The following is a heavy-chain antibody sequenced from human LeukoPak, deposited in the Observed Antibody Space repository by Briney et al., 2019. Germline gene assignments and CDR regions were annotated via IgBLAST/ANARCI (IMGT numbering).Heavy chain of an antibody. Sequence: GGSLRLSCAASGFTFSSYAMSWVRQAPGKGLEWVSAISGSGGSTYYADSVKGRFTISRDNSKNTLYLQMNSLRAEDTAVYYCAKLIRSGMSATEYMDVWGKGTTVTVSS. CDR1: GFTFSSYA. CDR2: ISGSGGST. V-gene: IGHV3-23*01. CDR3: AKLIRSGMSATEYMDV. D-gene: IGHD1-26*01. J-gene: IGHJ6*03.